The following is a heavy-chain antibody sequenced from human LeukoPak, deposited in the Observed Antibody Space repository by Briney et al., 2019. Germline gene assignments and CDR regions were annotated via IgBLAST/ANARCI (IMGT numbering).Heavy chain of an antibody. Sequence: GGSLRLSCAASGFTFSAYAMHWVRQAPGKGLEWVAIISYDGNDYNYADSVKGRFTISRDNSKNTLYLQMNSLRAEDTAVYYCAKDRSSGCFDYWGQGTLVTVSS. CDR2: ISYDGNDY. CDR1: GFTFSAYA. CDR3: AKDRSSGCFDY. V-gene: IGHV3-30*04. D-gene: IGHD6-19*01. J-gene: IGHJ4*02.